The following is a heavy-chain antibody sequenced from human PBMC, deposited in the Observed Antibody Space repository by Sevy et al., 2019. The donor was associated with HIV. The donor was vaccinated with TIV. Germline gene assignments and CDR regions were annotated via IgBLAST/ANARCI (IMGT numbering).Heavy chain of an antibody. CDR3: ARAAGDGYNYGYFDS. J-gene: IGHJ4*02. V-gene: IGHV4-61*02. D-gene: IGHD5-18*01. CDR2: VFPSGGF. CDR1: GGSIRSGRYY. Sequence: KQSQTLSLTCTVSGGSIRSGRYYWTWIRQPAGKGLEWIGRVFPSGGFDFNPSMMRRASIPMDTSKKQFSLRLTSGTAADTAVYYCARAAGDGYNYGYFDSWGPGILVTVSS.